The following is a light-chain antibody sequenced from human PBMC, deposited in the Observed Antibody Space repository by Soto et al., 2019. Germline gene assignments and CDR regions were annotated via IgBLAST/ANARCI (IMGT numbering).Light chain of an antibody. CDR1: SNDIGGYNY. V-gene: IGLV2-14*03. J-gene: IGLJ1*01. Sequence: QAVLTQPASVSRSPGQSITIACTGTSNDIGGYNYVSWYQQFPGKAPKLIIYDVTNRPSGVSFRFSGSKSGNTASLTISGLQAEDEAGYHCSSYSSTSTRRLFGAGTKVTVL. CDR3: SSYSSTSTRRL. CDR2: DVT.